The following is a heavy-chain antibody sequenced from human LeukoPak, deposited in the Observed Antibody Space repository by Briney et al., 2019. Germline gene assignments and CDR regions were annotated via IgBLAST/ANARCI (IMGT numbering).Heavy chain of an antibody. V-gene: IGHV1-2*02. CDR1: GYTFTGYY. D-gene: IGHD2-2*01. CDR2: ISPNSGGT. J-gene: IGHJ4*02. CDR3: ARDYCSSTSCYAAIY. Sequence: ASVKVSCKASGYTFTGYYMHWVRQAPGQGLEWMGWISPNSGGTNYAQKFQGRVTMSRDTSISTAYMELSSLRSDDTAVYYCARDYCSSTSCYAAIYWGQGTLVTVSS.